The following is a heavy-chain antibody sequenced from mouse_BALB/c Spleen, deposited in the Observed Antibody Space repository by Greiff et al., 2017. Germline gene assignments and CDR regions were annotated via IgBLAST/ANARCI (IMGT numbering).Heavy chain of an antibody. V-gene: IGHV1-5*01. Sequence: SGTVLARPGASVKMSCKASGYTFTSYWMHWVKQRPGQGLEWIGAIYPGNSDTSYNQKFKGKAKLTAVTSTSTAYMELSSLTNEDSAVYYCTRSGGNYGFSYYFDYWGQGTTLTVSS. CDR1: GYTFTSYW. CDR2: IYPGNSDT. J-gene: IGHJ2*01. D-gene: IGHD2-1*01. CDR3: TRSGGNYGFSYYFDY.